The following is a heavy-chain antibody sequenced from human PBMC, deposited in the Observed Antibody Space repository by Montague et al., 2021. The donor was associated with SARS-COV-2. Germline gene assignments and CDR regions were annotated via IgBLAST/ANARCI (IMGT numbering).Heavy chain of an antibody. CDR2: ISHGGAT. D-gene: IGHD4-17*01. CDR3: ARYTRQIRLIVFDYGMDV. V-gene: IGHV4-34*01. Sequence: SETLSLTCGVSGGPLSGYFWSWIRQTPGKGLEWIGEISHGGATKYNPTLKSRATVSVDTSRNQFSLELSSVTAADTAVYYCARYTRQIRLIVFDYGMDVWGQGTTVTVSS. J-gene: IGHJ6*02. CDR1: GGPLSGYF.